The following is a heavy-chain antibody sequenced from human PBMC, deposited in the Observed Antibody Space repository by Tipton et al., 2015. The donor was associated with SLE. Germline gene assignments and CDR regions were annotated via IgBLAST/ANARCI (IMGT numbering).Heavy chain of an antibody. Sequence: FLRLSCAASGFTFSSYAMSWARQAPGKGLEWVSAISGSGGSTYYADSVKGRFTISRDNSKNTLYLQMNSLRAEDTAVYYCAKDSSHGPRDSSGGHYFDYWGQGTLVTVSS. V-gene: IGHV3-23*01. D-gene: IGHD6-19*01. CDR1: GFTFSSYA. J-gene: IGHJ4*02. CDR2: ISGSGGST. CDR3: AKDSSHGPRDSSGGHYFDY.